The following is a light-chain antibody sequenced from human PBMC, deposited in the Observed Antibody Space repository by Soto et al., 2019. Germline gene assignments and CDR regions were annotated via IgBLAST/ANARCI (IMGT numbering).Light chain of an antibody. CDR1: SSNIGALYD. Sequence: QSVLTQPPSVSGAPGRRVTISCTGSSSNIGALYDVHWYKQLPGAAPKLLIYGNINRPSGVPDRFSGSKSGTSASLAITGLRAEDEADYYRQSYDSSLSGSVFGTGTKVTVL. CDR2: GNI. J-gene: IGLJ1*01. V-gene: IGLV1-40*01. CDR3: QSYDSSLSGSV.